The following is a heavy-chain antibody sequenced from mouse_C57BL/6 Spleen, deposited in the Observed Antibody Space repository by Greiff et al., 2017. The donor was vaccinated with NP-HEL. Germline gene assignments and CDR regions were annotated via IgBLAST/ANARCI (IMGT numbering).Heavy chain of an antibody. CDR1: GYTFTSYW. J-gene: IGHJ3*01. CDR3: AREGGAKDYPWFAY. Sequence: QVQLQQPGAELVKPGASVKMSCKASGYTFTSYWITWVKQRPGQGLEWIGDIYPGSGSTNYHEKFKSQAPLPVATSSSTAYMQLSSLTSEDSAVYYCAREGGAKDYPWFAYWGQGTLVTVSA. V-gene: IGHV1-55*01. D-gene: IGHD2-4*01. CDR2: IYPGSGST.